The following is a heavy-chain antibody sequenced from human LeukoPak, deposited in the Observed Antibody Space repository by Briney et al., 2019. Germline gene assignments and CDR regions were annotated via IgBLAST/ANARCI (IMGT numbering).Heavy chain of an antibody. CDR1: GFTFSSYT. CDR2: LSGSGITT. J-gene: IGHJ4*02. D-gene: IGHD6-19*01. Sequence: PGGSLRLSCAASGFTFSSYTMSWVRQAPGKGLEWVSGLSGSGITTYYADSVKGRFTISRDNSKNTLYLQMNSLRAEDTAVYYCAKGEYSSGWSSLDYWGQGTLVTASS. V-gene: IGHV3-23*01. CDR3: AKGEYSSGWSSLDY.